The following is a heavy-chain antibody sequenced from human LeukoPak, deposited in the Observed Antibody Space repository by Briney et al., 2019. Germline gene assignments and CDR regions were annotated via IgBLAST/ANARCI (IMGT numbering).Heavy chain of an antibody. CDR2: FDPEDGET. Sequence: ASVTVSCKVSGYTLTELSMHWVRQAPGKGLEWMGGFDPEDGETIYAQKFQGRVTMTEDTSTDTAYMELSSLRAEDTAVYYCAKVCDTAMVTARYYYYGMDVWGQGTTVTVSS. J-gene: IGHJ6*02. CDR3: AKVCDTAMVTARYYYYGMDV. V-gene: IGHV1-24*01. CDR1: GYTLTELS. D-gene: IGHD5-18*01.